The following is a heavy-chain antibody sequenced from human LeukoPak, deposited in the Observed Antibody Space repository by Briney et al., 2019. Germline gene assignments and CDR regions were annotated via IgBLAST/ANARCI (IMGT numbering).Heavy chain of an antibody. CDR1: GFTFSSYS. CDR3: AKLGQYSSSFDY. V-gene: IGHV3-21*04. Sequence: GGSLRLSCAASGFTFSSYSMNWVRQAPGKGLEWVSSISSSSSYIYYADSVKGRFTISRDNAKNSLYLQMNSLRAEDTAVYYCAKLGQYSSSFDYWGQGTLVTVSS. CDR2: ISSSSSYI. D-gene: IGHD6-6*01. J-gene: IGHJ4*02.